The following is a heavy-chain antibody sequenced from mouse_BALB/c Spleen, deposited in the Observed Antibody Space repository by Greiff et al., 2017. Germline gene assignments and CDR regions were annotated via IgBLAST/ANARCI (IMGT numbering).Heavy chain of an antibody. J-gene: IGHJ2*01. Sequence: VQLQQSGPGLVAPSQSLSITCPVSGFSLTGYGVNWVRQPPGKGLEWLGMIWGDGSTDYNSALKSRLSISKDNSKSQVFLKMNSLQTDDTARYYCARENYGSREYFDYWGQGTTLTVSS. D-gene: IGHD1-1*01. V-gene: IGHV2-6-7*01. CDR2: IWGDGST. CDR1: GFSLTGYG. CDR3: ARENYGSREYFDY.